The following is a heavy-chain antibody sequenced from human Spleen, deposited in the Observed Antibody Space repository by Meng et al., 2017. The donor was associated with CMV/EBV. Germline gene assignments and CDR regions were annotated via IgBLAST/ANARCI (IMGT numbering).Heavy chain of an antibody. Sequence: ASGFTFSTYAIHWVRQAPGKGLEWVSTISGSSATIYYADSVQGRFIISRDNSKNTVDLQMNSLRVEDTAFYFCAKDGSSFGLNWFDPWGQGTLVTVSS. V-gene: IGHV3-23*01. CDR1: GFTFSTYA. CDR2: ISGSSATI. D-gene: IGHD6-6*01. J-gene: IGHJ5*02. CDR3: AKDGSSFGLNWFDP.